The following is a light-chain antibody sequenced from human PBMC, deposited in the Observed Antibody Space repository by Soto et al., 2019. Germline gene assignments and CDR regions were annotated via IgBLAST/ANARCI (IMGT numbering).Light chain of an antibody. V-gene: IGKV3-11*01. Sequence: EVVLTQSPATLSLSPGEIANLSCRTSQSVSRTLAWYQQKSGQAPRLLIYDASNRATGIPTRFSGSGSGTDFTLTISSLEPEDFAVYYCQQRYNWPQTFGQGTKVEIK. CDR2: DAS. CDR1: QSVSRT. CDR3: QQRYNWPQT. J-gene: IGKJ1*01.